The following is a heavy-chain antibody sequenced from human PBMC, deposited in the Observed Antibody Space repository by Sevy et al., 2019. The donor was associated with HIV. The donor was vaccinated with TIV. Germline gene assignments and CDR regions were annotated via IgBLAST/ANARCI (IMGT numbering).Heavy chain of an antibody. D-gene: IGHD5-18*01. CDR2: ISSSSSTI. CDR3: ARGPGGANTAKEYYYYGMEV. Sequence: GGSLRLSCAASGFTFSSYSMNWVRQAPGKGLEWVSYISSSSSTIYYADSVKGRFTISRDKAKNSLYLQMNSLRDENTAVYYCARGPGGANTAKEYYYYGMEVWGQGTTVTVSS. J-gene: IGHJ6*02. V-gene: IGHV3-48*02. CDR1: GFTFSSYS.